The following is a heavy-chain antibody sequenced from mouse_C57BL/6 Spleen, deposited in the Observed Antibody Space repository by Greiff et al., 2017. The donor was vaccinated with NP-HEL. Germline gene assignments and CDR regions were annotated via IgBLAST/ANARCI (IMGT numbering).Heavy chain of an antibody. V-gene: IGHV14-4*01. CDR1: GFNIKDDY. J-gene: IGHJ3*01. CDR2: IDPENGDT. CDR3: TKGRTTGVAKDGVED. D-gene: IGHD1-1*01. Sequence: EVQLQQSGAELVRPGASVKLSCTASGFNIKDDYMHWVKQRPEQGLEWIGWIDPENGDTEYASKFQGKATITADTSSNTAYLQLSSLTSEDTAVDEGTKGRTTGVAKDGVEDWGQG.